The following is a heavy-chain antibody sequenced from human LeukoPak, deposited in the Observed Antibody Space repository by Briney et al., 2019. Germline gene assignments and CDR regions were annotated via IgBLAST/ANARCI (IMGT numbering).Heavy chain of an antibody. Sequence: ASVNVSCKASGYTFTSYAMHWVRQAPGQGLEWMGRINPNSGGTNYAQKFQGRVTMTRDTSISTAYMELSRLRSDDTAVYYCARGCSSTSCYTEFDYWGQGTLVTVSS. V-gene: IGHV1-2*06. CDR2: INPNSGGT. J-gene: IGHJ4*02. D-gene: IGHD2-2*02. CDR1: GYTFTSYA. CDR3: ARGCSSTSCYTEFDY.